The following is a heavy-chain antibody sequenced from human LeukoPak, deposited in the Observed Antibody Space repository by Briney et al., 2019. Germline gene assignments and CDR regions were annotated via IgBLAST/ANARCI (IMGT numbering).Heavy chain of an antibody. J-gene: IGHJ4*02. CDR3: ARDETKGKGTAWFGWVY. D-gene: IGHD3-10*01. V-gene: IGHV3-23*01. CDR2: ITESGDDT. CDR1: GFTFSDYD. Sequence: GGSLRLSCAASGFTFSDYDMSWVRQAPGKGPEWVSVITESGDDTNYADSVKGRFIISRDNSKNTLFLQMNSLRVEDTVVYYCARDETKGKGTAWFGWVYWGRGTLVTVSS.